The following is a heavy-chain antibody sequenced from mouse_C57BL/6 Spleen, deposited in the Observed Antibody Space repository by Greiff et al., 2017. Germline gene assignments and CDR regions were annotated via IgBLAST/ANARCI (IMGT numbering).Heavy chain of an antibody. J-gene: IGHJ3*01. V-gene: IGHV1-26*01. CDR2: INPNNGGT. CDR3: ASLLISFFAY. CDR1: GYTFTDYY. Sequence: VQLKQSGPELVKPGASVKISCKASGYTFTDYYMNWVKQSHGKSLEWIGDINPNNGGTSYNQKFKGKATLTVDKSSSTAYMELRSLTSEDSAVYYCASLLISFFAYWGQGTLVTVSA.